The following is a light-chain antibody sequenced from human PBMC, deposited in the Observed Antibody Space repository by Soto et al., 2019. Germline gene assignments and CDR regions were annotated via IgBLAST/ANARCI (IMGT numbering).Light chain of an antibody. J-gene: IGKJ5*01. CDR3: QQYVDWPTIT. CDR2: GAS. CDR1: QNVFTN. V-gene: IGKV3-15*01. Sequence: VMPLSPATLSVSAGESATRSCRASQNVFTNLAWYQQKPGQAPRLLMIGASTRATGVPARFSGSGSATEFTLTIISLQSEDFAVYYCQQYVDWPTITFGQGTRLEIK.